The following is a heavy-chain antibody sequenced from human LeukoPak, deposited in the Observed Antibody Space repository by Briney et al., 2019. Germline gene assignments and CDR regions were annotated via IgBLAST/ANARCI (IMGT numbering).Heavy chain of an antibody. D-gene: IGHD3-3*01. CDR3: AGVTDSFHSRDYYPRAVDPFDI. J-gene: IGHJ3*02. CDR2: IYYNGCT. Sequence: PGGSLRLSCAASGFTFSNAWMSGVRQPPGGGREWGGTIYYNGCTYYNPSLESRATISVDTSRNQSSLRLSSVTAADTSVSYCAGVTDSFHSRDYYPRAVDPFDIWGPGTMVTVSS. CDR1: GFTFSNAW. V-gene: IGHV4-59*04.